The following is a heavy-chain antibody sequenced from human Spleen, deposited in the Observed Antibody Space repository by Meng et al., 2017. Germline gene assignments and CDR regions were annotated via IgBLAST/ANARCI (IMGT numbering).Heavy chain of an antibody. CDR1: GFTFEDYA. J-gene: IGHJ2*01. Sequence: GESLKISCAASGFTFEDYAMSWVRQAPGKGLAWVSGINWNGGSTSYADSVKGRFTISRDNTKNSLFLQMNSLRAEDTAVYYCARWFRNWGSYLWYFDLWGRGTLVTVSS. D-gene: IGHD7-27*01. CDR2: INWNGGST. V-gene: IGHV3-20*04. CDR3: ARWFRNWGSYLWYFDL.